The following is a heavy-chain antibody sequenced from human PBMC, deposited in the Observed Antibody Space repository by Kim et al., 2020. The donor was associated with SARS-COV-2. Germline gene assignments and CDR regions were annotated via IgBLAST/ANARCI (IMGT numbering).Heavy chain of an antibody. Sequence: GGSLRLSCAASGFTFSSYGMHWVRQAPGKGLERVAVISYYGSNKNYADSVKGRFTISRDTSKNTLYLQLNSLRAEDTAVYYCSSDQRGYSSGWSYYYYG. CDR1: GFTFSSYG. CDR2: ISYYGSNK. CDR3: SSDQRGYSSGWSYYYYG. V-gene: IGHV3-33*05. D-gene: IGHD6-19*01. J-gene: IGHJ6*01.